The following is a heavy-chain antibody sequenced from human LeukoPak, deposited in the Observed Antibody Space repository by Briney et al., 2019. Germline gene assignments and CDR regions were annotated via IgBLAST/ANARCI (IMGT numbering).Heavy chain of an antibody. CDR2: IVGSGGST. V-gene: IGHV3-23*01. J-gene: IGHJ4*02. D-gene: IGHD3-9*01. Sequence: PGGSLRLSCAASGFTSSSYALSWVRQAPGKGLEWVSAIVGSGGSTYYADSEKGRFSISRDNSKNTLFLQMNSLRVEDTALYYCSKWGDYDVLTGYYDSDFWGQGTLVTVSS. CDR1: GFTSSSYA. CDR3: SKWGDYDVLTGYYDSDF.